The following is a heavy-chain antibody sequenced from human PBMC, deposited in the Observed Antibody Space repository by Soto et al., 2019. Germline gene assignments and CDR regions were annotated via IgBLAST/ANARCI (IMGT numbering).Heavy chain of an antibody. Sequence: SETLSLTCAVSGGSISSGGYSWSWIRQPPGKGLEWIGYIYHSGSTYYNPSLKSRVTISVDRSKNQFSLKLSSVTAADTAVYYCARVVIQYVWFDPWGQGTLVTVSS. V-gene: IGHV4-30-2*01. J-gene: IGHJ5*02. D-gene: IGHD3-22*01. CDR3: ARVVIQYVWFDP. CDR2: IYHSGST. CDR1: GGSISSGGYS.